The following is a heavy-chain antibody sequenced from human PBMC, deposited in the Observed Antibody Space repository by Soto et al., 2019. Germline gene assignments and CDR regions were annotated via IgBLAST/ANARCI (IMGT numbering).Heavy chain of an antibody. CDR2: ILPSVGTA. J-gene: IGHJ5*02. CDR1: GGTFSNYV. D-gene: IGHD1-1*01. Sequence: QVQLVQSGAEVKKPGSSVKVSCKASGGTFSNYVISWVRQAPGQGLECMGGILPSVGTANYAQKFQGRVTITADESTSTAYLWLRRRKSGDTAVYYCERRWNAFPPWGQGNLVPVSS. CDR3: ERRWNAFPP. V-gene: IGHV1-69*01.